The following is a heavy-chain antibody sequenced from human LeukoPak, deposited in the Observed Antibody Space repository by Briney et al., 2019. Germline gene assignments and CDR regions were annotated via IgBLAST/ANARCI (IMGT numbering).Heavy chain of an antibody. J-gene: IGHJ4*02. D-gene: IGHD6-19*01. CDR3: ARVAVAGTSEDC. CDR2: SIAILDIA. Sequence: SVNVSCKASGGTFISYASSWVRQAPGQGLEWMGRSIAILDIANCAQKYHGRVTINADKTTSKAYMELSSLRSEDTAVYYCARVAVAGTSEDCWGQGTLVTVSS. V-gene: IGHV1-69*04. CDR1: GGTFISYA.